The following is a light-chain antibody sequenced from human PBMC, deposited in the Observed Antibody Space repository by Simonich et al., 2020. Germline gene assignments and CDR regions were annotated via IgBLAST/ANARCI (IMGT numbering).Light chain of an antibody. CDR1: QSDRSN. CDR3: QQYNSYPWT. V-gene: IGKV3-15*01. Sequence: EIVMTQSTATLSVSPGERATLSCRASQSDRSNLSWYQQKPGQAPKLLIYGASTRATGIPARFSGSGSGTEFTLTISSMQSEDFAVYYCQQYNSYPWTFGQGTKVEIK. J-gene: IGKJ1*01. CDR2: GAS.